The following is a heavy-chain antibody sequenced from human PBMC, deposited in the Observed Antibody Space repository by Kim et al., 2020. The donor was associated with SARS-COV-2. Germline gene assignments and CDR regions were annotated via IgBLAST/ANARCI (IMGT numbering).Heavy chain of an antibody. J-gene: IGHJ5*02. D-gene: IGHD6-6*01. CDR2: INHSGST. CDR1: GGSFSGYY. CDR3: ARGYLAARLSWFDP. V-gene: IGHV4-34*01. Sequence: SETLSLTCAVYGGSFSGYYWSWIRQPPGKGLEWIGEINHSGSTNYNPSLKSRVTISVDTSKNQFSLKLSSVTAADTAVYYCARGYLAARLSWFDPWGQGTLVTVSS.